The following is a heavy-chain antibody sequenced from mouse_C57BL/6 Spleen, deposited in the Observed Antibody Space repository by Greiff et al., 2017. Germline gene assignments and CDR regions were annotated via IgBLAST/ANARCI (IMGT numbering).Heavy chain of an antibody. CDR2: INPNNGGT. Sequence: VQLQQSGPELVKPGASVTISCKASGYTFTDYYMHWVKQTHGKSLEWIGDINPNNGGTSYNQKFKGKATLTVYKSTSTDYMELRSLTSEDSAVYYCARSGRSDAMDYWGQGTSVTVSS. V-gene: IGHV1-26*01. CDR3: ARSGRSDAMDY. J-gene: IGHJ4*01. CDR1: GYTFTDYY. D-gene: IGHD1-1*01.